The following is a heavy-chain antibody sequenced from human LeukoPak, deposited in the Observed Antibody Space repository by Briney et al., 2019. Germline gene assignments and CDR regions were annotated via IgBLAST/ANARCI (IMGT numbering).Heavy chain of an antibody. CDR2: INHSGST. J-gene: IGHJ4*01. Sequence: SETLSLTCAVYGGSFSGYYWSWIRQPPGKGLEWIGEINHSGSTNYNPSLKSRVTISVDTSKNQFSLKLSSVTAADTAVYYCARSRVDDFWSGLFDYWGHGTLVTVSS. CDR3: ARSRVDDFWSGLFDY. V-gene: IGHV4-34*01. D-gene: IGHD3-3*01. CDR1: GGSFSGYY.